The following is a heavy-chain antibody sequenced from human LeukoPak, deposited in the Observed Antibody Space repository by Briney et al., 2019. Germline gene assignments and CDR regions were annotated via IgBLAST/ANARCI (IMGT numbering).Heavy chain of an antibody. CDR2: ISTDGNNT. CDR1: GFTFSAYW. V-gene: IGHV3-74*01. D-gene: IGHD6-6*01. J-gene: IGHJ4*02. CDR3: VREYTSSSGRSFDY. Sequence: GGSLGLSCAASGFTFSAYWMHWVRQVPGKGLVWVSRISTDGNNTDYADSVKGRFTISRDNAKNTLYLQMNSLRAEDTAVYYCVREYTSSSGRSFDYWGQGTLVTVSS.